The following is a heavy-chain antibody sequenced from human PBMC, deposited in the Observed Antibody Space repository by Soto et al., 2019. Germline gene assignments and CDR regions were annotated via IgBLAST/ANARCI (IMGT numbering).Heavy chain of an antibody. V-gene: IGHV4-59*12. D-gene: IGHD7-27*01. J-gene: IGHJ5*02. CDR3: ARVALSKTGAAWFDP. CDR1: GGSINNYY. Sequence: PSETLSLTCTVSGGSINNYYWSWIRRPPGKGLEWIGYIYYSGSTNYNPSLKSRVTISVDTSKNQFSLNLNSVTAADTAVYFCARVALSKTGAAWFDPWGQGTLVTVS. CDR2: IYYSGST.